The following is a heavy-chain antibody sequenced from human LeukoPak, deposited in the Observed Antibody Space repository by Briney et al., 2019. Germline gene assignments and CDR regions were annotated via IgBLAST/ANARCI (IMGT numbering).Heavy chain of an antibody. D-gene: IGHD3-22*01. Sequence: SETLSLTCAVYGGSFSGYYGSWIRQPPGRGLKWIGEINHGGGTNYNPSLKSRVTTSVDTSKNRFSLKLSSVPAADTAVYYCAREYYYDSSGYFYWGQGTLVTVSS. V-gene: IGHV4-34*01. J-gene: IGHJ4*02. CDR2: INHGGGT. CDR1: GGSFSGYY. CDR3: AREYYYDSSGYFY.